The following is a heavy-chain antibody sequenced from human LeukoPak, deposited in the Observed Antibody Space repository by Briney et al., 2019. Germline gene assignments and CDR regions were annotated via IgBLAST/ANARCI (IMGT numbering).Heavy chain of an antibody. Sequence: GGSLRLSCAASGFTFSSYGMHWVRQAPGKGLEWVAVIWYDGGNKYYADSVKGRLTISRDNSKNTLYLQMNSLRAEDTAVYYCASTSGWYEPIDYWGQGTLVTVSS. CDR3: ASTSGWYEPIDY. D-gene: IGHD6-19*01. CDR1: GFTFSSYG. CDR2: IWYDGGNK. J-gene: IGHJ4*02. V-gene: IGHV3-33*01.